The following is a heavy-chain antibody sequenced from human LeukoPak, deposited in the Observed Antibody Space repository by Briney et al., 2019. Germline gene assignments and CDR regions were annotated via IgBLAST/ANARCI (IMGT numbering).Heavy chain of an antibody. CDR2: IRYDGSNK. D-gene: IGHD2-2*02. Sequence: PGGSLRLSCAVSGFTFSNYGIHWVRQAPGKGLEWVAFIRYDGSNKYYADSVKGRFTVSRDNSKNTLYLQMNSLRPEDTAVYYCAKDRDCTRTSCYSGIFQHWGQGTLVTVSS. CDR3: AKDRDCTRTSCYSGIFQH. J-gene: IGHJ1*01. V-gene: IGHV3-30*02. CDR1: GFTFSNYG.